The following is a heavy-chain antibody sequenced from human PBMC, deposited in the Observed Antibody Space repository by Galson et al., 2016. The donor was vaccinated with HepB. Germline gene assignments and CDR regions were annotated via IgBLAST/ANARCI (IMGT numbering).Heavy chain of an antibody. CDR1: GYTFTTNG. CDR3: ARDRDRSLDY. D-gene: IGHD5-24*01. Sequence: SVKVSCKASGYTFTTNGISWVRQAPGQGLEWVAWISAHNGDTNSAQKFQGRVTLTTDTSTRTAYMELRSLTSDDTAVYYCARDRDRSLDYWGQGTRVTVTP. J-gene: IGHJ4*02. V-gene: IGHV1-18*04. CDR2: ISAHNGDT.